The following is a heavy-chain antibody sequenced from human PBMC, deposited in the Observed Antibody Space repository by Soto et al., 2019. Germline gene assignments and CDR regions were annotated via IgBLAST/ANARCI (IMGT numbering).Heavy chain of an antibody. D-gene: IGHD3-10*01. CDR2: IYYSGST. J-gene: IGHJ6*02. CDR1: GGSISSGGYY. CDR3: ARDRSKGYYYYGMDV. Sequence: SETLSLTCPVSGGSISSGGYYWSWIRQPPGKGLEWIGYIYYSGSTYYNPSLKSRVTISVDTSKNQFSLKLSSVTAADTAVYYCARDRSKGYYYYGMDVWGQGTTVTVSS. V-gene: IGHV4-30-4*08.